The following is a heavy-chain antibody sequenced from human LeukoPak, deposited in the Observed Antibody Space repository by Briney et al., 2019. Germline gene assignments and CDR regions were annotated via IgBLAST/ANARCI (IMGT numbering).Heavy chain of an antibody. CDR2: IYYSGST. D-gene: IGHD3-10*01. Sequence: SETLSLTCTVSGGSISSYYWGWIRQPPGKGLEWIGSIYYSGSTYYNPSLKSRVTISVDTSKNQFSLKLSSVTAADTAVYYCARDTSKLWFGDFDYWGQGTLVTVSS. CDR1: GGSISSYY. J-gene: IGHJ4*02. V-gene: IGHV4-39*07. CDR3: ARDTSKLWFGDFDY.